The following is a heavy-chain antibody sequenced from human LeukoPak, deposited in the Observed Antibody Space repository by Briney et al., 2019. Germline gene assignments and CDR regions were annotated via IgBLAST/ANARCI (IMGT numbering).Heavy chain of an antibody. D-gene: IGHD6-6*01. CDR2: IRSKANSYAT. Sequence: GGSLRLSCAASGFTFSGSAMHWVRQASGKGLEWVGRIRSKANSYATAYAASVKGRLTISRDDSKNTAYLQMNSLKTEDTAVYYCAKAHPRSRFDSWGQGTLVTVSS. CDR3: AKAHPRSRFDS. J-gene: IGHJ4*02. CDR1: GFTFSGSA. V-gene: IGHV3-73*01.